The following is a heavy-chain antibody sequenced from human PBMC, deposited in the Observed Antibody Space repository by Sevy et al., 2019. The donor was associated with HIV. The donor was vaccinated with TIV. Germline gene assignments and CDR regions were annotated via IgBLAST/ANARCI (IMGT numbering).Heavy chain of an antibody. V-gene: IGHV1-2*02. CDR2: INPNSGGT. CDR1: GYTFTGYY. D-gene: IGHD3-22*01. Sequence: AAVKVSCKASGYTFTGYYMHWVRQAPGQGLEWMGWINPNSGGTNYAQKFQGRVTMTRDTSISTAYMELSRLRSVDTAVYYCARDRYYYDSSGAFDIWGQGTPVAVSS. J-gene: IGHJ3*02. CDR3: ARDRYYYDSSGAFDI.